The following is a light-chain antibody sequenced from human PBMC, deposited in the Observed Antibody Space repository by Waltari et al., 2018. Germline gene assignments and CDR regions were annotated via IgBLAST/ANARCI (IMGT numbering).Light chain of an antibody. Sequence: VVTQSPLSLPVTPGEPASISFRSSESLLFRNGYNSLDWYLQKPGQSPQLLIYLGSNRASGVPDRFSGSGSGTDFTLKISRVEAEDVGVYYCIQNLETPYSFGQGTKLEIK. CDR1: ESLLFRNGYNS. CDR3: IQNLETPYS. V-gene: IGKV2-28*01. CDR2: LGS. J-gene: IGKJ2*03.